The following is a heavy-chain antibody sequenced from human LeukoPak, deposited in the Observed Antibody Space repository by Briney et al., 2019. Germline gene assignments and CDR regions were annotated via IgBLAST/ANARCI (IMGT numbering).Heavy chain of an antibody. V-gene: IGHV1-46*01. Sequence: ASVKVSCKASGYTFTNYDIHWVRQAPGXXXXXXXXINPSGGRTSYTKKFQGRVIMTRDPSTSTVYMELSSLRSDDTAVYYCAREFAPMVGNAFNIWGQGTVVTVSS. D-gene: IGHD3-10*01. CDR2: INPSGGRT. CDR3: AREFAPMVGNAFNI. CDR1: GYTFTNYD. J-gene: IGHJ3*02.